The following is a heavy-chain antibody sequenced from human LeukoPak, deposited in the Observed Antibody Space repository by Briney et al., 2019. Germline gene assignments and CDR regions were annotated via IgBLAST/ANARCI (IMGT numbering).Heavy chain of an antibody. CDR2: IHYSEST. D-gene: IGHD3-22*01. J-gene: IGHJ4*02. CDR3: ARGNRNYYDSSGYQLEPHFDY. Sequence: PSETLSLTCTVSGGSVISDTYYWGWIRQPPGKGLEWIGSIHYSESTYYTPSLKTRITMSVDTSKNQFSLKLRSVTAADTAVYYCARGNRNYYDSSGYQLEPHFDYWGQGTLVTVSS. CDR1: GGSVISDTYY. V-gene: IGHV4-39*01.